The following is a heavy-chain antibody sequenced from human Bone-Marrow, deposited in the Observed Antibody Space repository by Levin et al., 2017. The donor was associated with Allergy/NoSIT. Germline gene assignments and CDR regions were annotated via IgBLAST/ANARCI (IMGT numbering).Heavy chain of an antibody. Sequence: LSLPCAASGFTFRTHAMSWVRQAPGKGLEWVSVISGSGDSTAYADSVKGRFTISRDNVKNTLHLQMNSLRADDTAVFYCARVQRPVRFLEWPSFFDYWGQGTLVTVSS. J-gene: IGHJ4*02. CDR3: ARVQRPVRFLEWPSFFDY. V-gene: IGHV3-23*01. CDR1: GFTFRTHA. CDR2: ISGSGDST. D-gene: IGHD3-3*01.